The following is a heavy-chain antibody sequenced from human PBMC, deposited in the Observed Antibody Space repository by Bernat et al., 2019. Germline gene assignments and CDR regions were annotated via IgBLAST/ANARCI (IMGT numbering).Heavy chain of an antibody. CDR2: ITDRGGGP. CDR3: AKGLASSWPGSDC. V-gene: IGHV3-23*01. D-gene: IGHD6-13*01. CDR1: GFTFSTYA. J-gene: IGHJ4*02. Sequence: EVQLLESGGGLVQPGGSLRLFCTASGFTFSTYAITWVRQAPGKGLEWVSTITDRGGGPYYADSVKGRFTISRDNSKSTLYLQMNSLRAEDTALYYCAKGLASSWPGSDCWGQGTLVTVSS.